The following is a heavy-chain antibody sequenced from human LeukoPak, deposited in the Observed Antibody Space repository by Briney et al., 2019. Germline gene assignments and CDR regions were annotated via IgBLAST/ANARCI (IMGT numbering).Heavy chain of an antibody. CDR2: IYFSGST. CDR1: VGSIINYY. D-gene: IGHD6-19*01. CDR3: AGAVTGARNYFDP. V-gene: IGHV4-59*08. Sequence: SETLSLTCTVSVGSIINYYWNWVRPPPGRGPEWIGYIYFSGSTNYKPSLKSRVTISTDTSKRQFSLKLSSATAADTAVYYCAGAVTGARNYFDPWGQGTLVTVSS. J-gene: IGHJ5*02.